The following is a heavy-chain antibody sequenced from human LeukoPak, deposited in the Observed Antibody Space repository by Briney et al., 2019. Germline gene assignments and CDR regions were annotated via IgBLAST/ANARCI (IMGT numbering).Heavy chain of an antibody. CDR2: TDSGGNT. CDR1: GYSVSVNY. V-gene: IGHV3-66*02. J-gene: IGHJ4*02. D-gene: IGHD1-26*01. CDR3: TRPHSGSYQHAVDS. Sequence: GGSLRLSCAVSGYSVSVNYMSWVRQAPGKGLECVSVTDSGGNTLYEDSVKGRFAISRDNSKNQLFLQMSSLRPEDTAVYYCTRPHSGSYQHAVDSWGQGTLVTVSS.